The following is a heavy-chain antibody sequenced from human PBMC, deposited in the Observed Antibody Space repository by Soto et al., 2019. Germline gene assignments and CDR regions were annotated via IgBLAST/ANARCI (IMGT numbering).Heavy chain of an antibody. Sequence: QVQLVESGGGVVQPGRSLRLSCAASGFTFSSYGMHWVRQAPGKGLEWVAVISYDGSNKYYADSVKGRFTISRDNSKNTLYLQMNSLRAEDTAVYYCAKDKGPYHPYSSDWFGLFQHWGQGTLVTVSS. J-gene: IGHJ1*01. D-gene: IGHD6-19*01. V-gene: IGHV3-30*18. CDR1: GFTFSSYG. CDR2: ISYDGSNK. CDR3: AKDKGPYHPYSSDWFGLFQH.